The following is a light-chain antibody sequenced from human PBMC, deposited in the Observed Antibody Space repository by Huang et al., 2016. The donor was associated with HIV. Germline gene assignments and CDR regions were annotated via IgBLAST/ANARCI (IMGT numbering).Light chain of an antibody. J-gene: IGKJ2*01. CDR3: QQFNNYLRYT. CDR1: QGISTA. V-gene: IGKV1D-13*01. Sequence: AIQLTQSPSSLSASVGDRITITCRASQGISTALAWYQQKPGKAPKLLIYDASSLESGVPSRFSGSVSGTDFTLTISSLQPEDFATYCCQQFNNYLRYTCGQGTKLEIK. CDR2: DAS.